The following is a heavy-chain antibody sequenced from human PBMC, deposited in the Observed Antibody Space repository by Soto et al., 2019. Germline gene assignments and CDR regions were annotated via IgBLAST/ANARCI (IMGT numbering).Heavy chain of an antibody. D-gene: IGHD2-15*01. CDR1: GYTFTNYA. CDR3: ARDGYCSGGSCFES. Sequence: ASVKGSFKASGYTFTNYAMHWMRQAPGQRLERKGRINAGNGYTKYSQNFQGRVTITRDTSASTAYMELSSLRSEDTAVYYCARDGYCSGGSCFESWGQGTLVTVSS. V-gene: IGHV1-3*01. CDR2: INAGNGYT. J-gene: IGHJ4*02.